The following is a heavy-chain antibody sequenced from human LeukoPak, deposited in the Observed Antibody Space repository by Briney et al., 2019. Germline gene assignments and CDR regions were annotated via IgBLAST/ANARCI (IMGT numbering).Heavy chain of an antibody. V-gene: IGHV3-30*09. Sequence: GGSLRLSCAASGFTFNNYAIYWVRQAPGKELEWVSVISTDGYYKYYADSVEGRFAVSRDNSKNMLYLQMNSLSIDDTAVYYCARRPVASIKGYFDSWGQGTLVTVSS. D-gene: IGHD5-24*01. CDR1: GFTFNNYA. J-gene: IGHJ4*02. CDR3: ARRPVASIKGYFDS. CDR2: ISTDGYYK.